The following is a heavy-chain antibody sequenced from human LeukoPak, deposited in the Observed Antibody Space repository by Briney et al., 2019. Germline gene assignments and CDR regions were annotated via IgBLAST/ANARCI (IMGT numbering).Heavy chain of an antibody. Sequence: PGESLRLSCAASGFTFSSYSLNWARQAPGKGLEWVSYISSSGSTIYYADSVKGRFTISRDNAKNSLYLQMNSLRAEDTAVYYCAREVAYGGYHFDLWGRGTLVTVSS. CDR3: AREVAYGGYHFDL. J-gene: IGHJ2*01. CDR1: GFTFSSYS. CDR2: ISSSGSTI. V-gene: IGHV3-48*04. D-gene: IGHD5-12*01.